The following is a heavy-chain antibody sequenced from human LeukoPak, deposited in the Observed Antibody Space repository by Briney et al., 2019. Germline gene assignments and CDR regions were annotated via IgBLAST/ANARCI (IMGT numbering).Heavy chain of an antibody. V-gene: IGHV4-61*02. D-gene: IGHD3-3*01. CDR1: GGSITSGNYY. CDR2: IYTSGST. CDR3: AREVFGVDYYYYMDV. Sequence: SETLSLTCTVSGGSITSGNYYWSWIRQPAGKGLEWIGRIYTSGSTNYNPSLKNRVTISLDTSKSQFSLKLSSVTAADTAVYYCAREVFGVDYYYYMDVWGKGTTVIVSS. J-gene: IGHJ6*03.